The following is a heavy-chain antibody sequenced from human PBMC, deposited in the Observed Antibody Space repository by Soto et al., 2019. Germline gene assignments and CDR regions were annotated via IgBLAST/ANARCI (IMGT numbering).Heavy chain of an antibody. CDR3: VRDGTKNLRDWF. V-gene: IGHV4-4*07. D-gene: IGHD1-1*01. Sequence: SETLSLTCNVSGPSLTGYYWSWIRQPPGKGLEWIGRIYATGSTDYNPSLKSRVTMSVDMSKKQFSLTLRSVTAADTAMYYCVRDGTKNLRDWF. CDR2: IYATGST. J-gene: IGHJ5*01. CDR1: GPSLTGYY.